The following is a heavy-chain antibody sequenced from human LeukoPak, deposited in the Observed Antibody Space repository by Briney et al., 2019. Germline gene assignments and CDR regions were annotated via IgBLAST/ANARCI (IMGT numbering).Heavy chain of an antibody. CDR3: ARESPVRDGYSYYYYMDV. V-gene: IGHV4-61*01. J-gene: IGHJ6*03. CDR1: GYSISSGYY. Sequence: SETLSLTCSVSGYSISSGYYWGWIRQPPGKGLEWIGYIYYSGGTNNNPSLKSRVTISVDTSNNQLSLKLTSVTAADTAVYYCARESPVRDGYSYYYYMDVWGKGTTVTISS. D-gene: IGHD5-24*01. CDR2: IYYSGGT.